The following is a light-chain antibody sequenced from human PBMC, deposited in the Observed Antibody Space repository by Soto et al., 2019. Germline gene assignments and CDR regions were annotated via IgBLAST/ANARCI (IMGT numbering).Light chain of an antibody. CDR2: NND. V-gene: IGLV1-40*01. CDR1: SSKIGAGHH. Sequence: QSVLTQPPSVSGAPGQRVTVSCTGSSSKIGAGHHLHWYQQLPGTAPKHLIYNNDNRHSGVPDRFSGSKSGTSASLAISGLQAEDEAEYYCQSYDTSLSDVLFGGGTKPTVL. J-gene: IGLJ2*01. CDR3: QSYDTSLSDVL.